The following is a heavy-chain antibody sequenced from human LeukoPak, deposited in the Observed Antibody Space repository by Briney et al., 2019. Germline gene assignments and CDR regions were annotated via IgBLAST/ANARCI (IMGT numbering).Heavy chain of an antibody. D-gene: IGHD1-26*01. CDR1: EFTFSRYA. CDR2: ISDDTSDK. J-gene: IGHJ4*02. V-gene: IGHV3-30*18. CDR3: AKALGSYPETRYADY. Sequence: PGTSLRLSCAASEFTFSRYAMHWVRQVPGKGLGWVAIISDDTSDKHYGDSVRGRFSVSRDNSYNTLYLQMNSLRPEDTAVYFCAKALGSYPETRYADYWGQGALVTVSS.